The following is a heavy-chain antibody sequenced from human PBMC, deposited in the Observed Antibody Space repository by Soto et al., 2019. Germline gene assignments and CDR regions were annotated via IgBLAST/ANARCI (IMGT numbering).Heavy chain of an antibody. V-gene: IGHV3-23*01. CDR1: GFTFSSYA. D-gene: IGHD4-17*01. CDR3: AKSHNDYGDYGRFDY. CDR2: ISGSGGST. J-gene: IGHJ4*02. Sequence: GSLRLSCAASGFTFSSYAMSWVRQAAGKGLEWVSAISGSGGSTYYADSVKGRFTISRDNSKNTLYLQMNSLRAEDTAVYYCAKSHNDYGDYGRFDYWGQGTLVTVSS.